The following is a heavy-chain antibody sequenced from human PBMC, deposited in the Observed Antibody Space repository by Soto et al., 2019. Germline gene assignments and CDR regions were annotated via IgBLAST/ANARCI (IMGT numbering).Heavy chain of an antibody. CDR1: GVSISSSSYY. J-gene: IGHJ6*02. V-gene: IGHV4-39*07. CDR3: ARTSLTIWGPSNAYSGQGV. CDR2: IYYSGNT. D-gene: IGHD3-16*01. Sequence: DTLSLTCTVPGVSISSSSYYWVLIRQPPGKGLEWIGSIYYSGNTYYNPSLKSRVGITVDTSKNQFSLNLASVSAEDTAVYYCARTSLTIWGPSNAYSGQGVWGLGTTVTVSS.